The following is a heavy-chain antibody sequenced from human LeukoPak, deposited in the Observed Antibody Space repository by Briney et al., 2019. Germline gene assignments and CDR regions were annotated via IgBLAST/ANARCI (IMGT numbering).Heavy chain of an antibody. Sequence: AGGSLRLSCAASGFTFSSYSMKWVRQAPGKGLEWVSSISSSSSYIYYADSVKGRFTISRGNAKNSLYLQRNSLRAEDTAVYYCAMGRDGYNYVNYWGQGTLVTVSS. CDR2: ISSSSSYI. J-gene: IGHJ4*02. V-gene: IGHV3-21*01. D-gene: IGHD5-24*01. CDR1: GFTFSSYS. CDR3: AMGRDGYNYVNY.